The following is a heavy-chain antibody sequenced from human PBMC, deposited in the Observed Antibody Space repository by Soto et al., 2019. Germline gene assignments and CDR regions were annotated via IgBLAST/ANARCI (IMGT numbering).Heavy chain of an antibody. CDR1: GGSISSYY. Sequence: SETLSLTCTVSGGSISSYYWSWIRQPPGKGLEWIGYIYYSGSTNYNPSLKSRVTISVDTSKNQFSLKLSSVTAADTAVYYCAKMSIAARRFDYWGQGTLVTISS. CDR3: AKMSIAARRFDY. D-gene: IGHD6-6*01. CDR2: IYYSGST. J-gene: IGHJ4*02. V-gene: IGHV4-59*01.